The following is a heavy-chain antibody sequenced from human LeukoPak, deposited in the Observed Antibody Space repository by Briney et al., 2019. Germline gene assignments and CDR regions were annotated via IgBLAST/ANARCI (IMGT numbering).Heavy chain of an antibody. CDR3: AKSTVSPNYYDSSGSFDY. J-gene: IGHJ4*02. D-gene: IGHD3-22*01. CDR2: ISTSGGGT. CDR1: GFTFSSYA. Sequence: GGSLRLSCAASGFTFSSYAMSWVRQAPGKGLEWVSAISTSGGGTYYADSVKGRFTISRDNPKNTLYLQMNSLRAEDTAVYYCAKSTVSPNYYDSSGSFDYWGQGTLVTVSS. V-gene: IGHV3-23*01.